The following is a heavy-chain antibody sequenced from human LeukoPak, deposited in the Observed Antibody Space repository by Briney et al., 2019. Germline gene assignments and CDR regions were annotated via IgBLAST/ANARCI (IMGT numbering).Heavy chain of an antibody. CDR1: GFTFSSYA. D-gene: IGHD5-24*01. Sequence: GSLRLSCTASGFTFSSYAMNWVRQPPGKGLEWIGEINHSGSTNYNPSLKSRVTISVDTSKNQFSLKLSSVTAADTAVYYCARGRLQYRGGLDYWGQGTLVTVSS. V-gene: IGHV4-34*01. J-gene: IGHJ4*02. CDR2: INHSGST. CDR3: ARGRLQYRGGLDY.